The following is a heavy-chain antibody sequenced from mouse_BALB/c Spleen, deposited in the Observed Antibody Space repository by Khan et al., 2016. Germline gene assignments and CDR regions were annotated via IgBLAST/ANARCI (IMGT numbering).Heavy chain of an antibody. CDR2: IHPSDSES. V-gene: IGHV1S82*01. CDR3: TRTAYGNHPYYAMDY. J-gene: IGHJ4*01. D-gene: IGHD2-1*01. CDR1: GYSFTRYW. Sequence: QVQLQQPGTELVRPGASVKLSCKASGYSFTRYWLNWVKQRPGQGLEWIGMIHPSDSESRLNQKFKDKATLTVDNSSSIAYMPLRSPTSEDSTVCYCTRTAYGNHPYYAMDYWGQGTSVTVSS.